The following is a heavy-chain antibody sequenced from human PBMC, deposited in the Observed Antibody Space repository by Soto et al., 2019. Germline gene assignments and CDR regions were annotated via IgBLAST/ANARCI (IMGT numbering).Heavy chain of an antibody. CDR3: ARDSYDYENCNLGPAALAI. V-gene: IGHV4-59*01. Sequence: SETLSLTCNLSGGYITSFFQSWIPQPPGQGLEWIGHIYFGGSSKYNPSFKRRCTLSGDTSNNQFSLKLTSVTAADTAVYYCARDSYDYENCNLGPAALAISGQGTMVTLSS. CDR1: GGYITSFF. CDR2: IYFGGSS. J-gene: IGHJ3*02. D-gene: IGHD3-16*01.